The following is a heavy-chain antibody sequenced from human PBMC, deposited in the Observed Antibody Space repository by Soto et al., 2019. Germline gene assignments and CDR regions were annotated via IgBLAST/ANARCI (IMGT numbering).Heavy chain of an antibody. CDR2: INHSGSA. J-gene: IGHJ4*02. D-gene: IGHD2-8*02. Sequence: SETLSLTCAVSGESFSGYIWTWIRQTPGKGLQWIGQINHSGSASYNPSLKSRVTISVDTSKNQFSLKLTSVTAADTAVYYCARDKITGLFDYWGQGTLVTVS. CDR1: GESFSGYI. V-gene: IGHV4-34*01. CDR3: ARDKITGLFDY.